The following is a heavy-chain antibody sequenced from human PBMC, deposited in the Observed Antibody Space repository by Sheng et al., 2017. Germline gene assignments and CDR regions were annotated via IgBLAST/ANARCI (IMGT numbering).Heavy chain of an antibody. J-gene: IGHJ4*02. CDR1: GFTFSNFW. D-gene: IGHD6-25*01. Sequence: EVQLVESGGGLVQPGDSLRLSCAASGFTFSNFWMNWIRQAPGKGLEWVAKINQPGSETSYLDSVKGRFTISRDSAKASLYLQMNSLRAEDTAVYYCASGFYYFDNWGQGTLVTVSS. CDR3: ASGFYYFDN. V-gene: IGHV3-7*01. CDR2: INQPGSET.